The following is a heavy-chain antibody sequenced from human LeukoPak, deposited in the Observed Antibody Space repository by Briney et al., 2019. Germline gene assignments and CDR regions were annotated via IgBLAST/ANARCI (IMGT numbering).Heavy chain of an antibody. J-gene: IGHJ4*02. CDR2: ISDSGDIT. CDR3: AKSDYYDSSGFDY. D-gene: IGHD3-22*01. Sequence: GGSLRLSWAASGFTFSSYAMSWVRQAPGKGLEWVSGISDSGDITYYADSVKGRFTISRGNSKNTLYLQMNSLRAEDTAVYYCAKSDYYDSSGFDYWGQGTLVTVSS. V-gene: IGHV3-23*01. CDR1: GFTFSSYA.